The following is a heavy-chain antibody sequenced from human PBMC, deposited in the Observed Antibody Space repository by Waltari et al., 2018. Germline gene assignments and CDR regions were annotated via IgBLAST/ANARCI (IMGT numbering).Heavy chain of an antibody. Sequence: EVQMVESGGGLVKPGDSLRLSCAASGFTFTPAWLTLVRQAPGKGLAWVGRIKRKSDGAITDFAAPVRGRFSISRDDSQNMVFLQMNSLRTEDTAVYYCTTLDAPWGGWGHGTLVTVSS. CDR1: GFTFTPAW. CDR3: TTLDAPWGG. D-gene: IGHD7-27*01. CDR2: IKRKSDGAIT. J-gene: IGHJ4*01. V-gene: IGHV3-15*01.